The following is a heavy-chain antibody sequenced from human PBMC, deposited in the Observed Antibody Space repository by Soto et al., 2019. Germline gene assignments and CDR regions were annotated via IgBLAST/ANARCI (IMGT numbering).Heavy chain of an antibody. V-gene: IGHV3-9*01. CDR3: GKGASATVFGFNYF. Sequence: EVQLVESGGGLVQPGRSLRLSCAASGFIFDEYAMHWVRQAPGKGLEWVSSISWNSGNIGYADSVKGRFTICRDNAKNPLVPQMNQGGREDTGLYFCGKGASATVFGFNYFRGQGTLVTVSS. CDR2: ISWNSGNI. D-gene: IGHD4-17*01. CDR1: GFIFDEYA. J-gene: IGHJ4*02.